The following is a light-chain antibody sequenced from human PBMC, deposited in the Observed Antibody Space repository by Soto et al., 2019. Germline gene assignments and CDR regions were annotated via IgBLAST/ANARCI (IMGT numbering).Light chain of an antibody. CDR1: QGISDW. J-gene: IGKJ4*01. Sequence: DIQMTQYPSTLSASVGDRITITCMASQGISDWLAWYQQRPGKAPKLLIYDVSTLNSGVTSRFSGSGSGTEFTLTISSLQPDDFATYYCQQYGRYPLTFGEGTKVEIK. CDR3: QQYGRYPLT. V-gene: IGKV1-5*01. CDR2: DVS.